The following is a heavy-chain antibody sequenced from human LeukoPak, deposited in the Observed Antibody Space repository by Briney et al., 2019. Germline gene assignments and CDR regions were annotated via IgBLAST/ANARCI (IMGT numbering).Heavy chain of an antibody. CDR3: ATGSANLVAGATTFNYYYYMDV. CDR1: GYTLTELS. Sequence: ASVKVSCKVSGYTLTELSMHWVRQAPGKGLEWMGGFDPEDGETTYAQKFQGRVTMTEDTSTDTAYMELSSLRSEDTAVYYCATGSANLVAGATTFNYYYYMDVWGKGTTVTVSS. D-gene: IGHD1-26*01. V-gene: IGHV1-24*01. J-gene: IGHJ6*03. CDR2: FDPEDGET.